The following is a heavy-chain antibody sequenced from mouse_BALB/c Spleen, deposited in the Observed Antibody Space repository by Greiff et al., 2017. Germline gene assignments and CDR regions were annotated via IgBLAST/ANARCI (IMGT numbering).Heavy chain of an antibody. CDR3: ASHGNGNAMDY. Sequence: DVMLVESGGGLVQPGGSRKLSCAASGFTFSSFGMHWVRQAPEKGLEWVAYISSGSSTIYYADTVKGRFTISRDNPKNTLFLQMTSLRSEDTAMYYCASHGNGNAMDYWGQGTSVTVSS. D-gene: IGHD2-1*01. V-gene: IGHV5-17*02. CDR2: ISSGSSTI. J-gene: IGHJ4*01. CDR1: GFTFSSFG.